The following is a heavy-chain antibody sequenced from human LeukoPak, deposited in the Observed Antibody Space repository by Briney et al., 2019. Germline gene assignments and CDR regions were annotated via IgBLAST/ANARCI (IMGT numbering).Heavy chain of an antibody. Sequence: PSETLSLTYTVSGGSISSGSYYWSWIRQPAGKGLEWIGRIYTSGSTNYNPSLKSRVTISVDTSKNQFSLKLSSVTAADTAVYYCARGGFGEGLIFDYWGQGTLATVSS. CDR2: IYTSGST. V-gene: IGHV4-61*02. CDR1: GGSISSGSYY. J-gene: IGHJ4*02. CDR3: ARGGFGEGLIFDY. D-gene: IGHD3-10*01.